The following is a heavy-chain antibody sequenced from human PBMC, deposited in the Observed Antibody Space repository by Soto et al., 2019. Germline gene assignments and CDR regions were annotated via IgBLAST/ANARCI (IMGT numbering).Heavy chain of an antibody. CDR1: GFTFSSSA. CDR2: ITDSGGDA. J-gene: IGHJ4*02. CDR3: ARGSTDSYPGSRIFDF. Sequence: EVQLLESGGGLVQPGGSLRLSCAASGFTFSSSAMTWVRQAPGKGPEWVSTITDSGGDAKYADSVRGRFTISRDNSKNTLYLQMSSLRAEDSAVYYCARGSTDSYPGSRIFDFWGRGTLVTVSS. D-gene: IGHD3-10*01. V-gene: IGHV3-23*01.